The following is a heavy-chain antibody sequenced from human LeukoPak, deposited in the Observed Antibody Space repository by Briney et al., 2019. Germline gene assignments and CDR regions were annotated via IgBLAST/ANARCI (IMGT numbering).Heavy chain of an antibody. CDR2: IKQDGSET. CDR1: GFTFRNYW. D-gene: IGHD2-15*01. J-gene: IGHJ4*02. Sequence: GGSLRLSCAASGFTFRNYWMSWVRQDPGKRLEWVAHIKQDGSETYYVDSVKGRFTISRDNARNSVYLQMNSLRAEDTAVYFCVRDYCSGVTCYTGYWGQGTLVTVSS. CDR3: VRDYCSGVTCYTGY. V-gene: IGHV3-7*05.